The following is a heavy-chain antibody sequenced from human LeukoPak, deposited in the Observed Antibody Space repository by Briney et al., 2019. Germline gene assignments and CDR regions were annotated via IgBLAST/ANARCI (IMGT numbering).Heavy chain of an antibody. V-gene: IGHV1-18*01. J-gene: IGHJ3*02. CDR2: INSNNGNT. CDR3: AREGPDYGPAFDI. Sequence: GASVKVSCKASGYTFTSYDINWVRQAPGQGLEWMGWINSNNGNTKYAQNLQGRVTMTTDTSTSTAYMEPRSLRFDDTAVYYCAREGPDYGPAFDIWGQGTMVTVSS. CDR1: GYTFTSYD. D-gene: IGHD4/OR15-4a*01.